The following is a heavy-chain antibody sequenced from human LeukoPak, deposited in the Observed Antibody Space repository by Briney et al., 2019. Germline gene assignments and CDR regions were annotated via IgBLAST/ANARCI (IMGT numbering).Heavy chain of an antibody. D-gene: IGHD5-24*01. V-gene: IGHV3-53*01. CDR2: TYTGGNS. CDR3: AKDRTREMATISFDY. CDR1: GFTVSSIH. J-gene: IGHJ4*02. Sequence: GGSPRLSCAASGFTVSSIHMVWVRQAPGKGLEWVSVTYTGGNSYYADSVKGRFTISRDNSKNTLYLQMNSLRAEDTAVYYCAKDRTREMATISFDYWGQGTLVTVSS.